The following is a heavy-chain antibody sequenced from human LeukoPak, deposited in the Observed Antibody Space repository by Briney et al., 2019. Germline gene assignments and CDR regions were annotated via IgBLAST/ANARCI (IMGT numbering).Heavy chain of an antibody. D-gene: IGHD3-10*01. Sequence: SGTLSLTCAVSGGSISSSNWWSWVRQPPGKGLEWIGEIYHSGSTNYNPSLKSRVTISVDKSKNQFSLKLSSVTAADTAVYYCARDRPGIGYGNGDWYFDLWGRGTLVTVSS. CDR2: IYHSGST. V-gene: IGHV4-4*02. CDR3: ARDRPGIGYGNGDWYFDL. CDR1: GGSISSSNW. J-gene: IGHJ2*01.